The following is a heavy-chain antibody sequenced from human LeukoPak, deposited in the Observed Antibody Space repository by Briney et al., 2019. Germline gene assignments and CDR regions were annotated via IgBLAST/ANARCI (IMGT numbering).Heavy chain of an antibody. CDR3: AKGGIVGATIFDY. J-gene: IGHJ4*02. V-gene: IGHV3-30*09. CDR1: GFTFGNYA. Sequence: GGSLRLSCAASGFTFGNYAIHWVRQAPDTGLEWVAVISYDGSNKYYANSVKGRFVISRDNSKNTLYLQMNSLRAEDTAVYYCAKGGIVGATIFDYWGQGTLVTVSS. D-gene: IGHD1-26*01. CDR2: ISYDGSNK.